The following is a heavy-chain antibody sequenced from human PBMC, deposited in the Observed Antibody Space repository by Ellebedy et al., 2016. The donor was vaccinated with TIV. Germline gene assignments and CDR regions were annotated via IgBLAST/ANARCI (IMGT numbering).Heavy chain of an antibody. CDR1: GSTFTNYA. J-gene: IGHJ4*02. CDR2: ISTSGGST. Sequence: GESLKISCAASGSTFTNYAMSWVRQAPGTGLEWVSAISTSGGSTYYADSVKGRFTVSRDNPKNTLYLQMNSLRAEDTAVYYCVRGAGSYHFDYWGQGTLVTV. V-gene: IGHV3-23*01. D-gene: IGHD1-26*01. CDR3: VRGAGSYHFDY.